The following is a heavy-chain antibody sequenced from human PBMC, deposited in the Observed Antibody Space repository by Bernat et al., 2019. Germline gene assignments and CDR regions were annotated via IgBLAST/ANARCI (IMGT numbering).Heavy chain of an antibody. CDR3: AKRPVYQIGMEV. D-gene: IGHD2-8*01. CDR1: GFSFSSYW. J-gene: IGHJ6*02. Sequence: EVQLVESGGGLVQPGGSRRLSCVGSGFSFSSYWMTWVRQPPGKGLEWVASINEDGSEEQYVDSVKGRFPLSRDNPKNSLYLHMNSLRVEDTAVFYCAKRPVYQIGMEVWGQGTTVTVPS. V-gene: IGHV3-7*01. CDR2: INEDGSEE.